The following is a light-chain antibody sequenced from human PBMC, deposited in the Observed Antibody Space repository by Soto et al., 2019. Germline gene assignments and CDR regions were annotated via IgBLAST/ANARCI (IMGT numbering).Light chain of an antibody. CDR1: QTVRDN. CDR3: QQYGNSPIT. CDR2: GAT. Sequence: EVVMTQSPATLSVSPGERATLSCRASQTVRDNLGWYQQKPGQPPRLLIYGATTRATGIPARFSGSGSGTDFTLTISRLEPEDFAVYYCQQYGNSPITFGQGTRLEIK. J-gene: IGKJ5*01. V-gene: IGKV3D-15*02.